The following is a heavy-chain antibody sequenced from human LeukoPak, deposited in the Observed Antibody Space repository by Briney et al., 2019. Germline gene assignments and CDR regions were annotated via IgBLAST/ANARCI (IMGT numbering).Heavy chain of an antibody. CDR2: ISGSGGST. CDR1: GFTFSSYA. V-gene: IGHV3-23*01. D-gene: IGHD6-13*01. CDR3: AKDQGAAAAKQRAFDI. J-gene: IGHJ3*02. Sequence: PGGSLRLSCAASGFTFSSYAMSWVRQAPGKGLEWVSAISGSGGSTYYADPVKGRFTISRDNSKNTLYLQMNSLRAEDTAVYYCAKDQGAAAAKQRAFDIWGQGTMVTVSS.